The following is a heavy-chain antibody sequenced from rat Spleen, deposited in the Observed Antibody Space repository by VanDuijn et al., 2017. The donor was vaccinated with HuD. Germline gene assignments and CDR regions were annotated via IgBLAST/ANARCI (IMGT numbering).Heavy chain of an antibody. CDR2: ITNASGGT. CDR1: GFTFSNYY. CDR3: TRGDWSDYFDY. J-gene: IGHJ2*01. Sequence: EVQLVESGGGLVQPGRSLKLSCVASGFTFSNYYMAWVRQAPTKGLEWVAYITNASGGTHYPDSVKGRFTISRDVAKSTLYLQMDSLRSEDTATYYCTRGDWSDYFDYWGQGVMVTVSS. D-gene: IGHD1-1*01. V-gene: IGHV5-27*01.